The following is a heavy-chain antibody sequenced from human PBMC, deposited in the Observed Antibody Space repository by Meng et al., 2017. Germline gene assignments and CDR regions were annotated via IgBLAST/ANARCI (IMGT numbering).Heavy chain of an antibody. D-gene: IGHD3-22*01. CDR3: ARDLFGIGVDITTGLGY. Sequence: ASVKVSCKASGYTFTSYYTHWVRQAPGQGLEWMGIINPSGGSTSYAQKLQGRVTMTRDKSTSTVYMELSSLRAEDTAVYYCARDLFGIGVDITTGLGYWGQGTLVNVSS. CDR1: GYTFTSYY. CDR2: INPSGGST. V-gene: IGHV1-46*01. J-gene: IGHJ4*02.